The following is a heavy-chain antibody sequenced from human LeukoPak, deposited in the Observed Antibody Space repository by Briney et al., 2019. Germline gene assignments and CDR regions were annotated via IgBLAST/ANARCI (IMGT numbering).Heavy chain of an antibody. CDR1: GFTFSNYA. CDR2: ITGNALNT. CDR3: AKLQDFYDNSGYSYFDN. D-gene: IGHD3-22*01. J-gene: IGHJ4*02. Sequence: PGGSLRLSCAASGFTFSNYAMSWVRQAPGKGLEWVSSITGNALNTYQADFIKGRFTISRDDSKNTLYLHLSSLRVEDTAVYYCAKLQDFYDNSGYSYFDNWGQGTLVTVSS. V-gene: IGHV3-23*01.